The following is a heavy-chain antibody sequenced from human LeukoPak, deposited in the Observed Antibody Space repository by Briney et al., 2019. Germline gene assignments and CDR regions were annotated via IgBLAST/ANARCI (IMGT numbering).Heavy chain of an antibody. J-gene: IGHJ6*02. CDR3: PRLPSRGEPADNNYYYGMDV. CDR2: IYPGDSDT. V-gene: IGHV5-51*01. CDR1: GYSFTGYW. D-gene: IGHD1-14*01. Sequence: GESLKISCKGSGYSFTGYWIGWVRQMPGKGLEWMGIIYPGDSDTRYSPSFQGQVTISADKSISTAYLQWSSLKASDTAMYYCPRLPSRGEPADNNYYYGMDVWGQGTTVTVSS.